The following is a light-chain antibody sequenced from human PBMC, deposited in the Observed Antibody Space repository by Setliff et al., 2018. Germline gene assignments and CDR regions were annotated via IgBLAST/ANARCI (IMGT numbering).Light chain of an antibody. CDR1: FGAYGSAY. Sequence: ALTQPAFVSGSPEQSITISCTGEFGAYGSAYVSWYQQHPDKAPKLIIYDVSNRPSGISHRFSGSNSANTASLTISGLQAEDEAEYFCASKTGPGTYVFGTGTKVTVL. CDR2: DVS. J-gene: IGLJ1*01. V-gene: IGLV2-14*03. CDR3: ASKTGPGTYV.